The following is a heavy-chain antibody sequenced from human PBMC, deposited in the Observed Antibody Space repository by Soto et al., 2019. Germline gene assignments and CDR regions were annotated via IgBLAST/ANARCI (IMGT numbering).Heavy chain of an antibody. CDR3: VVLWFGESDFDY. CDR2: INPSGGST. Sequence: GASVKFSCKASGYTFTSYYMHWVRQAPGQGLEWMGIINPSGGSTSYAQKFQGRVTMTRDTSTSTVYMELSSLRSEDTAVYYCVVLWFGESDFDYWGQGTLVTVSS. J-gene: IGHJ4*02. D-gene: IGHD3-10*01. V-gene: IGHV1-46*01. CDR1: GYTFTSYY.